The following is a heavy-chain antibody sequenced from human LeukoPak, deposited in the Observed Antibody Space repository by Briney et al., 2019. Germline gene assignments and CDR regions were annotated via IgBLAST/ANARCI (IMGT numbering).Heavy chain of an antibody. CDR3: ARMALDGGDSIGFDS. J-gene: IGHJ5*01. CDR1: GYTFTDYF. Sequence: ASVKVSCKASGYTFTDYFIHWVRQAPGQGLEWMGWINPNIGDASYAQKFQDRVAMTRDRSINTAYMELSRLTSDDTAVYYCARMALDGGDSIGFDSWGQGTLVTVSS. V-gene: IGHV1-2*02. D-gene: IGHD2-21*02. CDR2: INPNIGDA.